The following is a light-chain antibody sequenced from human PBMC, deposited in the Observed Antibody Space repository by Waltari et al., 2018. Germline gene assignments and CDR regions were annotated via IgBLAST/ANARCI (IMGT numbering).Light chain of an antibody. J-gene: IGLJ1*01. CDR3: CSYAGSTTFYV. Sequence: QSALTQPASVSGSPGQSITISCTGTRSDVGSYNFVSWYQQHPGKAPKLMIYEGSKRPSGVSNRFSGSKSGNTASLTISGLQAEDEADYYCCSYAGSTTFYVFGTETKVTVL. V-gene: IGLV2-23*01. CDR1: RSDVGSYNF. CDR2: EGS.